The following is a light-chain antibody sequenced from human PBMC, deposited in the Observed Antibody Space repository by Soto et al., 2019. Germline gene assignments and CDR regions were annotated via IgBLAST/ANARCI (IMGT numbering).Light chain of an antibody. CDR1: SSDFGSYNF. CDR3: CSYVGRDYV. Sequence: QSVLTQPASVSGSPGQSITISCTETSSDFGSYNFVSWYQQHPGKAPKLMIYEVSKRPSGVSNRFSGSKSGNTASLTISGLQAEDEADSYCCSYVGRDYVFGTGTKVTVL. CDR2: EVS. J-gene: IGLJ1*01. V-gene: IGLV2-23*02.